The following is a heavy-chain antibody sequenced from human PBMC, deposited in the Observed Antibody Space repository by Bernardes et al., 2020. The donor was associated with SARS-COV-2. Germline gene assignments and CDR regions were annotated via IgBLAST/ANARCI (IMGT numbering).Heavy chain of an antibody. Sequence: GGSLRLSCAASGFTVRSDDMSWVRQAEGKGLEWVSVIYSGGNKDYADSVEGRFTISRDNSKNTVYLQMNSLRAEYTAVYYCVRGAGATPASWFDPWGQGTLVTV. V-gene: IGHV3-66*02. CDR1: GFTVRSDD. J-gene: IGHJ5*02. D-gene: IGHD1-26*01. CDR2: IYSGGNK. CDR3: VRGAGATPASWFDP.